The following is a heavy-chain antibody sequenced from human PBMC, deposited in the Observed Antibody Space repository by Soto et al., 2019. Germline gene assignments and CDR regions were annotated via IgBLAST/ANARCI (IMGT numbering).Heavy chain of an antibody. CDR2: MNPTTGDT. J-gene: IGHJ4*02. D-gene: IGHD3-10*01. CDR3: AKVSRRGSAIDYDY. Sequence: QVQLVQSGAEVKKPGASVKVSCKASGYIFSAYEINWVRQAAGQGLEWMGWMNPTTGDTGYALKFQGRVAMTRDTSITTAYMELYSLQSDDTAVYYCAKVSRRGSAIDYDYWGQGTLVTVS. V-gene: IGHV1-8*01. CDR1: GYIFSAYE.